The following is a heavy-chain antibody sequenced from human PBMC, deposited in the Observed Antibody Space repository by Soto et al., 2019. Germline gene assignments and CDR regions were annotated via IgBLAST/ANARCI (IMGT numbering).Heavy chain of an antibody. V-gene: IGHV1-69*13. CDR1: GGTFSSYA. CDR2: IIPIFGTA. Sequence: GASVKVSCKASGGTFSSYAISWVRQAPGQGLEWMGGIIPIFGTANYAQKFQGRVTITADESTSTAYMELSSLRSEDTAVYYCARTYYYDSSGYPNFDYWGQGTLVTVSS. J-gene: IGHJ4*02. CDR3: ARTYYYDSSGYPNFDY. D-gene: IGHD3-22*01.